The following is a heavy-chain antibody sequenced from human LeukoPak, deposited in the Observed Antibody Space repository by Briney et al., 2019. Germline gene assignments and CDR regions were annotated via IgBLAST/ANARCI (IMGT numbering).Heavy chain of an antibody. V-gene: IGHV4-34*01. CDR1: GGSFSGYY. CDR2: INHSGST. J-gene: IGHJ3*02. Sequence: PSETLSLTCAVYGGSFSGYYWSWIRQPPGKGLEWIGEINHSGSTNYNPSLKSRVTISVDTSKNQFSLKLSSVTAADTAVYYCARGQVVPAAIFSIGVLAFDIWGQVTMVTVSS. D-gene: IGHD2-2*01. CDR3: ARGQVVPAAIFSIGVLAFDI.